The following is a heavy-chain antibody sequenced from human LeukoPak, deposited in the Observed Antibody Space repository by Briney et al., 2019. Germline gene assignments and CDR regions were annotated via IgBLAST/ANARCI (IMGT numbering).Heavy chain of an antibody. Sequence: ASVKVSCKASGGTFSSYAFTWVRQAPGQGLEWMGRIVPLLGIASYAQRFQGRVTITADKSTSTAYMELSSLRSEDTAVYYCARGPYYYGSGSFFLGDWGQGTLLTVSS. V-gene: IGHV1-69*04. CDR3: ARGPYYYGSGSFFLGD. CDR1: GGTFSSYA. CDR2: IVPLLGIA. D-gene: IGHD3-10*01. J-gene: IGHJ4*02.